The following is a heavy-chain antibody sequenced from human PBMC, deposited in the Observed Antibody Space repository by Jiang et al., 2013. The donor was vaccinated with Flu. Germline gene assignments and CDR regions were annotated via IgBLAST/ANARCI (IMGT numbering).Heavy chain of an antibody. J-gene: IGHJ4*02. CDR2: FDPEDGET. CDR1: GYTLTGLS. Sequence: GAEVKKPGASVKVSCRLSGYTLTGLSINWVRQAPGKGLEWMGGFDPEDGETIYAQRFQGRVTMTEDTSTDTAYMELSSLRSGDTAVYYCAREWATAPDVVFFDNWGQGTLVTVSS. V-gene: IGHV1-24*01. CDR3: AREWATAPDVVFFDN. D-gene: IGHD2-2*01.